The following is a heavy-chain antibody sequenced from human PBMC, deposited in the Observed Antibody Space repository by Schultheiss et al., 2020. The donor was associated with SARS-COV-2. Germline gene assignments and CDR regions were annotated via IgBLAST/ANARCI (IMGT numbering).Heavy chain of an antibody. CDR2: IKSKTDGGTT. CDR3: TTDRIYDYIWGSYRYDDY. Sequence: GGSLRLSCAASGFTFSNAWMNWVRQAPGKGLEWVGRIKSKTDGGTTDYAAPVKGRFTISRDDSKNTLYLQMNSLKTEDTAVYYCTTDRIYDYIWGSYRYDDYWGQGTLVTVSS. V-gene: IGHV3-15*07. J-gene: IGHJ4*02. D-gene: IGHD3-16*02. CDR1: GFTFSNAW.